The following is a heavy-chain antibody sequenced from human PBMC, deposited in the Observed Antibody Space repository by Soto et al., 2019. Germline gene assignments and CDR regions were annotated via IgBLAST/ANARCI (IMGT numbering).Heavy chain of an antibody. Sequence: GGSLRLSCVASGFNFDNYGMSWVRQAPGEGLEWVSAIKNDGTSTYYAASVEDRFTISRDNSKNTLYLQLNSLRAEDTAVYYCAKDFKVSGSHYGTLNYYYGMDVWGQGTTVTVSS. J-gene: IGHJ6*02. D-gene: IGHD3-10*01. V-gene: IGHV3-23*01. CDR2: IKNDGTST. CDR1: GFNFDNYG. CDR3: AKDFKVSGSHYGTLNYYYGMDV.